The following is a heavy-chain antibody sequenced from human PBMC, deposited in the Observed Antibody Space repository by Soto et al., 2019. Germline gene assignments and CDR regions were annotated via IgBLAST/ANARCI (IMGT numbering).Heavy chain of an antibody. V-gene: IGHV1-18*01. CDR1: GYTFTSYG. Sequence: ASVKVSCKASGYTFTSYGISWVRQAPGQGLKGIGWISAYNGNTNYAQKLQGRVTMTTDTSTSTAYMELRSLRSDDTAVYYCARGTSDYDILTGYYDNWFDPWGQGTLVTVSS. J-gene: IGHJ5*02. D-gene: IGHD3-9*01. CDR3: ARGTSDYDILTGYYDNWFDP. CDR2: ISAYNGNT.